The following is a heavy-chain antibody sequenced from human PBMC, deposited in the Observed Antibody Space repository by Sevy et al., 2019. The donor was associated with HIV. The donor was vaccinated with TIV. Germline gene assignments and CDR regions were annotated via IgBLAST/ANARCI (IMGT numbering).Heavy chain of an antibody. CDR2: ISAYNGNT. V-gene: IGHV1-18*01. CDR3: ARGLSVRGVIDAFDI. CDR1: GYTFTSYG. J-gene: IGHJ3*02. D-gene: IGHD3-10*01. Sequence: ASVKVSCKASGYTFTSYGISWVRQAPGQGLEWMGWISAYNGNTNYAQKLQGRVTMTTDTSTSTAYMELRSLRSDDTAVHYCARGLSVRGVIDAFDIWGQGTMVTVSS.